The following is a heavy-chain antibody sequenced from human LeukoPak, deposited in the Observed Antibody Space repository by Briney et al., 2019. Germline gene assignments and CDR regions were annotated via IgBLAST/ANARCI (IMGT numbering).Heavy chain of an antibody. J-gene: IGHJ1*01. CDR2: MNPNSGNT. D-gene: IGHD3-10*01. V-gene: IGHV1-8*01. CDR3: ARDLSLPGTRQH. CDR1: GYTFTSYD. Sequence: ASAKVSCKASGYTFTSYDINWVRQATGQGLEWMGWMNPNSGNTGYAQKFQGRVTMTRNTSISTAYMELSSLRSEDTAVYYCARDLSLPGTRQHWGQGTLVTVSS.